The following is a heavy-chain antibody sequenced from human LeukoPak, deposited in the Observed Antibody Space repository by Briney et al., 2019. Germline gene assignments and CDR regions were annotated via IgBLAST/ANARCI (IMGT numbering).Heavy chain of an antibody. Sequence: ASVKVSCKASGYTFTGYYMHWVRQAPGQGLEWMGIINPSGGSTSYAQKFQGRVTMTRDTSTSTVYMELSSLRSEDTAVYYCARAALSGSYARVYYFDYWGQGTLVTVSS. D-gene: IGHD1-26*01. CDR3: ARAALSGSYARVYYFDY. V-gene: IGHV1-46*01. CDR1: GYTFTGYY. CDR2: INPSGGST. J-gene: IGHJ4*02.